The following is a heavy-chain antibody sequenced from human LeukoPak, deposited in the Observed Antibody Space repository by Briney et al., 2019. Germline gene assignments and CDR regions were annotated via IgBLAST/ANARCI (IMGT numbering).Heavy chain of an antibody. D-gene: IGHD2-2*03. CDR2: ISYDGSNK. CDR3: ARGGYCSSTSCYVPYYYYGMDV. CDR1: GFTFSSYA. V-gene: IGHV3-30-3*01. Sequence: PGGSLRLSCAASGFTFSSYAMHWVHQAPGKGLEWVAVISYDGSNKYYADSVKGRFTISRDNSKNTLYLQMNSLRAEDTAVYYCARGGYCSSTSCYVPYYYYGMDVWGQGTTVTVSS. J-gene: IGHJ6*02.